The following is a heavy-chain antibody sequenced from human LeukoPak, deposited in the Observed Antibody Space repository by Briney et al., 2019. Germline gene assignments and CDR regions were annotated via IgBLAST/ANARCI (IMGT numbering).Heavy chain of an antibody. V-gene: IGHV3-30*02. CDR1: GFTFSSYG. Sequence: PGGSLRLSCAASGFTFSSYGMHWVRQAPGKGLEWAAFIRYDGSNKYYADSVKGRFTISRDNSKNTLYLQMNSLRAEDTAVYYCAKELSPPNYYYYYGMDVWGQGTTVTVSS. J-gene: IGHJ6*02. D-gene: IGHD3-16*02. CDR2: IRYDGSNK. CDR3: AKELSPPNYYYYYGMDV.